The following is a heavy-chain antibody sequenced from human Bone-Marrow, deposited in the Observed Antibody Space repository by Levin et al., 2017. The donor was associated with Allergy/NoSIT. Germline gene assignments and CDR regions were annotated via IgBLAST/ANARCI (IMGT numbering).Heavy chain of an antibody. V-gene: IGHV3-21*01. J-gene: IGHJ2*01. CDR3: ARDSGYWYFDL. CDR2: ISSSSAYI. Sequence: SGGSLRLFCEVSGFTFSSDSMNWVRQAPGKGLEWVACISSSSAYITYADSVKGRFTISRDNAKKSLYLQMDSLRVDDTAVYYCARDSGYWYFDLWGRGTLVTVSS. D-gene: IGHD7-27*01. CDR1: GFTFSSDS.